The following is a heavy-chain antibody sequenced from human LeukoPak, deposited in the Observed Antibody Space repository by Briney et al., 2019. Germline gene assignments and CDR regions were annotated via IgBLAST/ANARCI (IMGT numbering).Heavy chain of an antibody. CDR1: GFTFNLYS. J-gene: IGHJ5*02. CDR2: ISSSSSTI. V-gene: IGHV3-48*04. Sequence: PGGSLRLSCAASGFTFNLYSMNWVRQAPGKGLEWVSYISSSSSTIYYADSVKGRFTISRDNAKNSLYLQMNSLRAEDTAVYYCARDRGWWFDPWGQGTLVTVSS. CDR3: ARDRGWWFDP. D-gene: IGHD2-15*01.